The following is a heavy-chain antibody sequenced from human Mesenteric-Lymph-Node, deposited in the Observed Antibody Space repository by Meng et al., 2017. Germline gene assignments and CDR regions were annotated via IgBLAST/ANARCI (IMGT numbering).Heavy chain of an antibody. CDR3: AKDTLWFGELLY. V-gene: IGHV3-23*01. J-gene: IGHJ4*02. CDR1: GFTFSSYG. CDR2: ISGSGGST. Sequence: GESLKISCAASGFTFSSYGMHWVRQAPGKGLQWVSAISGSGGSTYYADSVKGRFTISRDNSKNTLYLQMNSLRAEDTAVYYCAKDTLWFGELLYWGQGTLVTVSS. D-gene: IGHD3-10*01.